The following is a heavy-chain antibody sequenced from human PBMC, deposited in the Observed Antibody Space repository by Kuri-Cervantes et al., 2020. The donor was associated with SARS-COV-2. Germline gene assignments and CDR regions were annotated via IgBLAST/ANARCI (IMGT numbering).Heavy chain of an antibody. CDR3: ARVVSGGRDY. CDR1: GFTFDDYA. CDR2: ISSSSSYI. V-gene: IGHV3-21*01. D-gene: IGHD3-16*01. J-gene: IGHJ4*02. Sequence: GGSLRLSCAASGFTFDDYAVHWVRQAPGKGLEWVSSISSSSSYIYYADSVKGRFTISRDNAKNSLYLQMNSLRAEDTAVYYCARVVSGGRDYWGQGTLVTVSS.